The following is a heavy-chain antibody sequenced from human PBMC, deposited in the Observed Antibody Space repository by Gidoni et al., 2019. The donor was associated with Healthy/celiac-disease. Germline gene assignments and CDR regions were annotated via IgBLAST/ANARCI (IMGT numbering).Heavy chain of an antibody. CDR1: GFTFSSSW. D-gene: IGHD5-12*01. CDR3: ARVSFDGYNPDY. CDR2: INSDGSST. J-gene: IGHJ4*02. V-gene: IGHV3-74*01. Sequence: EVQLVESGGGLVQPGGSLRLSCAASGFTFSSSWMHWVRQAPGKGLVWVSRINSDGSSTSYADSVKGRFTISRDNAKNTLYLQMNSLRAEDTAVYYCARVSFDGYNPDYWGQGTLVTVSS.